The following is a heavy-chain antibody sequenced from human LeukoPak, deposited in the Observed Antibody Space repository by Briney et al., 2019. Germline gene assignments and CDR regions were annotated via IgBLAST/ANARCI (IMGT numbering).Heavy chain of an antibody. CDR1: GFTFSSYG. CDR2: IWYGENNK. D-gene: IGHD2-2*01. Sequence: PGGSLRLSCAASGFTFSSYGMNWVRQAPGKGLEWVAVIWYGENNKYYADSVKGRFTISRDNSKNTLYLQMNSLRAEDTAVYYCAKGATSCSSTSCPDAFDIWGQGTMVTVSS. CDR3: AKGATSCSSTSCPDAFDI. J-gene: IGHJ3*02. V-gene: IGHV3-30*02.